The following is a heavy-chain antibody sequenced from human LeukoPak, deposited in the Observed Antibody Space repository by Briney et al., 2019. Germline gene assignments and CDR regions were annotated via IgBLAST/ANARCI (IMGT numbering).Heavy chain of an antibody. CDR1: GGSVSTSDYN. Sequence: SETLSLTCTVSGGSVSTSDYNWGWIRHTPGKGLEWIGDIFHNGKTNYNPSLKGRVTISIDTSNNQFSLRLPSVTAADTAVYYCARIFDSWGQGTLVTVSS. CDR2: IFHNGKT. J-gene: IGHJ4*02. V-gene: IGHV4-39*07. CDR3: ARIFDS.